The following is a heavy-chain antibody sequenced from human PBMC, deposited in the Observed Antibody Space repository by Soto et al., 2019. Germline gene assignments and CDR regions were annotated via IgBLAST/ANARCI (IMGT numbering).Heavy chain of an antibody. D-gene: IGHD6-13*01. J-gene: IGHJ4*02. V-gene: IGHV4-39*01. CDR1: GGSISISSYY. Sequence: QLQLQESGPGLVKPSETLSLTCTVSGGSISISSYYWGWTPHPPGKGLEGIGSIYYSGSTYYNPSLKSRVTISVDTSKNQFSLKLSSVTAADTAVYYCASGGIAAAGMYASRYWGQGTLVTVSS. CDR2: IYYSGST. CDR3: ASGGIAAAGMYASRY.